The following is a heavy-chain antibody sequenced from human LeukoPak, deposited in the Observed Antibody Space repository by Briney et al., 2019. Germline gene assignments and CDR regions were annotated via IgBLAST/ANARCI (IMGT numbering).Heavy chain of an antibody. D-gene: IGHD6-13*01. CDR2: IYYSGGT. Sequence: MASETLSLTCTVSGGSISSYYWSWIRQPPVKGLEWIGYIYYSGGTNYNPSLKSRVTISVDTSKNQFSLKLSSVTAADTAVYYCARRITSRWYGYYFDYWGQGTLVTVSS. CDR1: GGSISSYY. CDR3: ARRITSRWYGYYFDY. J-gene: IGHJ4*02. V-gene: IGHV4-59*08.